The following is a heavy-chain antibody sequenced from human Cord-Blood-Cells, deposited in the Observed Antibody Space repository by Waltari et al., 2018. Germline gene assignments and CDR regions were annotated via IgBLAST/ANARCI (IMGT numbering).Heavy chain of an antibody. D-gene: IGHD3-22*01. CDR2: INHSGST. CDR1: GGSFSGYY. CDR3: ARGGGYYYDSSGYYYYYGMDV. Sequence: QVQLQQWGAGLLKPSETLSLTCAVYGGSFSGYYWSWFRPPPGKGLEWIGEINHSGSTNYNPSLKSRVTISVDTSKNQFSLKLSSVTAADTAVYYCARGGGYYYDSSGYYYYYGMDVWGQGTTVTVSS. J-gene: IGHJ6*02. V-gene: IGHV4-34*01.